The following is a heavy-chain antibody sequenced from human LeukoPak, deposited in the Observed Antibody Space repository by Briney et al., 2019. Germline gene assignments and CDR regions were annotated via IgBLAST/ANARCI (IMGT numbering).Heavy chain of an antibody. CDR1: GGSISSSSYY. CDR3: ARGARRRRDGYKNYFDY. J-gene: IGHJ4*02. CDR2: IYYSGST. V-gene: IGHV4-39*07. Sequence: SETLSPTCTVSGGSISSSSYYWGWIRQPPGKGLEWIGSIYYSGSTYYNPSLKSRVTISVDTSKNQFSLKLSPVTAADTAVYYCARGARRRRDGYKNYFDYWGQGTLVTVSS. D-gene: IGHD5-24*01.